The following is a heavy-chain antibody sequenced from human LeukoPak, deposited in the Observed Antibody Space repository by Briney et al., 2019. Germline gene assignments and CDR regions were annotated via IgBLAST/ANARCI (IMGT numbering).Heavy chain of an antibody. Sequence: RAGGSLRLSCVTSGFMFSTYALSWVRQAPGKGLEWASSISGSGGSTYHADSVKGRFTISRDSSKNTLYLQMNSLRAEDTAIYYCARVIRTAPGKGYFDYWGLGALVTVSS. V-gene: IGHV3-23*01. CDR2: ISGSGGST. J-gene: IGHJ4*02. CDR3: ARVIRTAPGKGYFDY. CDR1: GFMFSTYA. D-gene: IGHD6-13*01.